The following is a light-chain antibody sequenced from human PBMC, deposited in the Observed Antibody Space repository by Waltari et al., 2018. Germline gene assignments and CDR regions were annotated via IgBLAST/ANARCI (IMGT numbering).Light chain of an antibody. J-gene: IGKJ4*01. CDR1: QSDSSN. CDR3: QQYNNWPPLT. V-gene: IGKV3-15*01. CDR2: GAS. Sequence: EIVMPPSPATLSVSPGETATLSCRASQSDSSNLAWFQQKPGQPPRLLIYGASTRATGIPARFSCGGSWRRFTLTISSTQSEYFAVYYCQQYNNWPPLTFGGGTKVEIK.